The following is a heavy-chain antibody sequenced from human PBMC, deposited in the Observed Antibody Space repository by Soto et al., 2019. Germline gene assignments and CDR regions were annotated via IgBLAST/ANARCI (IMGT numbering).Heavy chain of an antibody. CDR2: ISAYNGNT. CDR1: GYTFTSYG. D-gene: IGHD6-13*01. V-gene: IGHV1-18*01. J-gene: IGHJ5*02. CDR3: ARLHSSSFGGNWFDP. Sequence: ASVKVSCKASGYTFTSYGISWVRQAPGQGLEWMGWISAYNGNTNYAQKLQGRVTMTTDTSTSTAYMELRSLRSDDTAVYYCARLHSSSFGGNWFDPWGQITLATVSS.